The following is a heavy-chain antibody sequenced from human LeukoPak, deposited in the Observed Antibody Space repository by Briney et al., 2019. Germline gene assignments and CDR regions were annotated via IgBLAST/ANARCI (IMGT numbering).Heavy chain of an antibody. CDR1: GFTFNNFA. D-gene: IGHD2-2*01. Sequence: GGSLRLSCAASGFTFNNFAMSWVRQAAGKGLEWVSFIYSGDNTYYADSVKGRFTISRDNSKNTLYLQMNSLRVEDTAVYYRARGRKYCSSTSSCYAGDFDYWGQGTLVTVSS. J-gene: IGHJ4*02. CDR3: ARGRKYCSSTSSCYAGDFDY. CDR2: IYSGDNT. V-gene: IGHV3-66*01.